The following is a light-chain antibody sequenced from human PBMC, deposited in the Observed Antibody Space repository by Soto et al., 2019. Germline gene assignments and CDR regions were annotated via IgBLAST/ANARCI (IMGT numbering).Light chain of an antibody. V-gene: IGKV3-20*01. CDR2: GAS. CDR1: LSVSSNY. Sequence: EIVMTQSPATMSVSPGDRATLSCRASLSVSSNYVAWYQQKPGQAPRLLISGASSRAAGIPDRFSGSGSETDFTLTISRLEPEDFALYFCQQYGNPRITFGQGTRLEIK. J-gene: IGKJ5*01. CDR3: QQYGNPRIT.